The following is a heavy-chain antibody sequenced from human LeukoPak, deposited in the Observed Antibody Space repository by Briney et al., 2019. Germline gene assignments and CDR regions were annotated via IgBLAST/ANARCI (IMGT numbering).Heavy chain of an antibody. CDR3: ARDVGYYYDSSGYYFSTFDP. D-gene: IGHD3-22*01. V-gene: IGHV4-61*02. CDR1: GGSISSGSYY. J-gene: IGHJ5*02. CDR2: IYTSGST. Sequence: PSETLSLTCTVSGGSISSGSYYWSWIRQPAGKGLEWIGRIYTSGSTNYNPSLKSRVTISVDTSKNQFSLKLSSVTAADTAVYYCARDVGYYYDSSGYYFSTFDPWGQGTLVTVSS.